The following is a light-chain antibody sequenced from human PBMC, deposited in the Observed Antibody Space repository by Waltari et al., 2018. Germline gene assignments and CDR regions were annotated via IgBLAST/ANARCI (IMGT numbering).Light chain of an antibody. Sequence: DIVMTQSPLSLPVTPGEPASISCRSSQSLLHSNGYNYLDWYLQKPGQSPRLLISWASTRGSGVPDRFSGSGSGTYFTLTISSLQAEDVAVYYCHQYYTTPRTFGQGTKLEIK. V-gene: IGKV2-28*01. CDR1: QSLLHSNGYNY. CDR2: WAS. J-gene: IGKJ2*01. CDR3: HQYYTTPRT.